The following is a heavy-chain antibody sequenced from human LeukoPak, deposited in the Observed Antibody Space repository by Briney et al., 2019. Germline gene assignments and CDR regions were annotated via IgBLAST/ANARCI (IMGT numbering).Heavy chain of an antibody. D-gene: IGHD2-2*01. Sequence: SETLSLTCAVYGGSFSGYYWSWIRQPPGRGLEWIGEIAHSGSTKYNPSLKSRVTISVDASKNQFSLKLTSVTAADTALYYCARGGVVVPAAIEHNWFDPWGQGTLVTVSS. J-gene: IGHJ5*02. CDR3: ARGGVVVPAAIEHNWFDP. CDR2: IAHSGST. V-gene: IGHV4-34*01. CDR1: GGSFSGYY.